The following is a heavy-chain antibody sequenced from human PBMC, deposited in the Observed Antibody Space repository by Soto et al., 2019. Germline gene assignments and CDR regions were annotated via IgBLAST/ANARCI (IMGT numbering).Heavy chain of an antibody. CDR3: ARDPLPAYYYDSSAYYYKGWFAP. CDR1: GYTFTSYD. J-gene: IGHJ5*02. Sequence: GASVKVSCKASGYTFTSYDINWVRQATGQGLEWMGWMNPNSGNTGYAQKFQGRVTMTRNTSISTAYMELSSLRSEDTAVYHCARDPLPAYYYDSSAYYYKGWFAPWGQGTLVTVSS. V-gene: IGHV1-8*01. CDR2: MNPNSGNT. D-gene: IGHD3-22*01.